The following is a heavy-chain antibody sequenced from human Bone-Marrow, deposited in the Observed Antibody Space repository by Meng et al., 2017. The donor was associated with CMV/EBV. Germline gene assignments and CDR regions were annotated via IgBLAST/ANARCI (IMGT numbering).Heavy chain of an antibody. CDR1: GGSFRGYY. V-gene: IGHV4-34*01. D-gene: IGHD3-3*01. Sequence: GGSFRGYYWNWIRQPPGKGLEWMGEINHSGSTKYKQSLRNRGAISIDTTKNQFSLKLSSVTGADTAVYYCARGHYDFWSGNNWFDPWGQGTLVTVSS. CDR3: ARGHYDFWSGNNWFDP. J-gene: IGHJ5*02. CDR2: INHSGST.